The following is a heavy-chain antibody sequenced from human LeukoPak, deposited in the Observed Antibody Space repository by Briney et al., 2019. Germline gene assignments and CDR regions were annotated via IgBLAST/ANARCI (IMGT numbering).Heavy chain of an antibody. Sequence: GGSLRLSCAASGFTFSSYAMSWVRQAPGKGLEWVSAISGSGGSTYYADSVKGRFTISRDNSKNTLYLQMNSLRAEDTAVYYCAKDLTIQLWLANDSFDILGQGTMVNGSS. J-gene: IGHJ3*02. CDR2: ISGSGGST. V-gene: IGHV3-23*01. CDR3: AKDLTIQLWLANDSFDI. CDR1: GFTFSSYA. D-gene: IGHD5-18*01.